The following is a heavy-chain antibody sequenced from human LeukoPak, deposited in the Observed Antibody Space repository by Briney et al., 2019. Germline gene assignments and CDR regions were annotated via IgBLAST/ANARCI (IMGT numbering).Heavy chain of an antibody. V-gene: IGHV3-30*03. CDR3: ASGYDFWSGYPYYFDY. D-gene: IGHD3-3*01. CDR2: ISYDGSNK. CDR1: GFTFSSYG. Sequence: GGSLRLSCAASGFTFSSYGMHWVRQAPGKGLEWVAVISYDGSNKYYADSVKGRFTISRDNSKNTLYLQMNSLRAEDTAVYYCASGYDFWSGYPYYFDYWGQGTLVTVSS. J-gene: IGHJ4*02.